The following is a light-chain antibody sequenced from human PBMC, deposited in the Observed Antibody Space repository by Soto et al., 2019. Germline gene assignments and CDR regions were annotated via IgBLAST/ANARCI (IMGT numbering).Light chain of an antibody. CDR2: GAS. CDR1: QSVSSSY. V-gene: IGKV3-20*01. Sequence: EIVLTQSPGTLSLSPGERATLSCRASQSVSSSYLGWYQQKPGQAPRLLIYGASSRATGIPDRFSGSGSGTDFTLTIIRLEPEDFAVYYCQRYGGSPLYTFGQGTKLEIK. J-gene: IGKJ2*01. CDR3: QRYGGSPLYT.